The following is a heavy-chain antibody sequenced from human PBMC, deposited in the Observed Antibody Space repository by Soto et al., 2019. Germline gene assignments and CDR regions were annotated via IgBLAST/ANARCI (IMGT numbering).Heavy chain of an antibody. Sequence: SETLSLTCTVSGGSISSSNYHWDWIRQPPGKGLEWIGYIYYSGSTNYNPSLKSRVTISVDTSKNQFSLKLSSVTAADTAVYYCARNYHSSGSPFEDWGQGTLVTVSS. CDR3: ARNYHSSGSPFED. V-gene: IGHV4-61*05. CDR1: GGSISSSNYH. CDR2: IYYSGST. D-gene: IGHD3-22*01. J-gene: IGHJ4*02.